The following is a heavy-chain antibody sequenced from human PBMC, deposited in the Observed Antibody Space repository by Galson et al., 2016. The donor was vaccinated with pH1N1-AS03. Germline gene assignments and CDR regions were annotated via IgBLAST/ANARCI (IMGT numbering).Heavy chain of an antibody. CDR1: GFSLSTGGVH. CDR3: ARSTHVNEGLDF. CDR2: IFWDGET. V-gene: IGHV2-5*02. D-gene: IGHD2-8*01. J-gene: IGHJ4*02. Sequence: PALVKPTQTLTLTCTFSGFSLSTGGVHVAWTRQPPGKALEWLALIFWDGETRYRPSLRSRLTITKDTSKNQVVLTMTNMDPVDTATYYCARSTHVNEGLDFWGQGTLVTVSS.